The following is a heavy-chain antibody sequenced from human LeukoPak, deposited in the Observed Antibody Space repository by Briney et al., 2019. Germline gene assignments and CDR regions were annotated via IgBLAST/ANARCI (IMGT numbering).Heavy chain of an antibody. V-gene: IGHV3-30*02. J-gene: IGHJ4*02. Sequence: GGSLRLSCAASGFTFSSYGMHWVRQAPGKGLEWVAFIRYDGSNKYYADSVKGRFTISRDNSKNTLYLQMNSLRAEDTAVYYCAKDRASFGYSSGLNDYWGQGTLVTVSS. D-gene: IGHD6-19*01. CDR1: GFTFSSYG. CDR2: IRYDGSNK. CDR3: AKDRASFGYSSGLNDY.